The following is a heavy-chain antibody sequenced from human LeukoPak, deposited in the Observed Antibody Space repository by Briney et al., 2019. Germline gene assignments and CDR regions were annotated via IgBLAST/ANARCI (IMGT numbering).Heavy chain of an antibody. Sequence: SQTLSLTCPVASGSISTIYSGCIRQPPGKGLEWIGYIYYSGSTNYNPPLKSRDTISVDTSKSQFSLKLSSVTAADTAVYYCARQQLSQLYYFDYWGQGTLVTVSS. J-gene: IGHJ4*02. D-gene: IGHD6-13*01. CDR1: SGSISTIY. CDR3: ARQQLSQLYYFDY. V-gene: IGHV4-59*01. CDR2: IYYSGST.